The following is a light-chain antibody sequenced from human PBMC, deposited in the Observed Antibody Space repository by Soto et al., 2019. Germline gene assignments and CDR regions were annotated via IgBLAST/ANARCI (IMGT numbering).Light chain of an antibody. J-gene: IGKJ1*01. V-gene: IGKV1-5*03. CDR2: KAS. Sequence: DIQMTQSPSTLSASAGDRVTISCRASQSVSSWLAWYQQKPGKAPKLLIYKASSLESGVPSRFSGSGSGTEFTLTIISLQPDDFANYYCQQYNSYSPCTFGQGTKVEIK. CDR3: QQYNSYSPCT. CDR1: QSVSSW.